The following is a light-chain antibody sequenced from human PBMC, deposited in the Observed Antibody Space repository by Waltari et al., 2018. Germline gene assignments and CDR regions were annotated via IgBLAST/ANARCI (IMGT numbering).Light chain of an antibody. V-gene: IGLV3-25*03. CDR3: QSGDQSGNNV. CDR2: RDS. J-gene: IGLJ2*01. CDR1: ALPKHS. Sequence: SYKLTQAPSVSVSPGQTARITCTGAALPKHSAQGYQQKADQAPVMIIFRDSERPPEIPGRFSASSSGTTVTLTISGVQPEDDADYYCQSGDQSGNNVFGGGTKLTVL.